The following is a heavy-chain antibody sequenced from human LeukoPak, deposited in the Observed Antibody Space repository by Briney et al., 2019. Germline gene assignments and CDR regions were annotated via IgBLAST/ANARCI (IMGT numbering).Heavy chain of an antibody. CDR1: GGSISSPSFY. Sequence: PSETLSLTCTISGGSISSPSFYWAWIRQTPEKRLEWMGSKYYSGSTYYNPSLKSRVTISVDTSKNHLSLSLTAVTAADTAVYYCARQGVVVAAYFDSWGQGTLVTVSS. CDR2: KYYSGST. D-gene: IGHD2-15*01. CDR3: ARQGVVVAAYFDS. J-gene: IGHJ4*02. V-gene: IGHV4-39*01.